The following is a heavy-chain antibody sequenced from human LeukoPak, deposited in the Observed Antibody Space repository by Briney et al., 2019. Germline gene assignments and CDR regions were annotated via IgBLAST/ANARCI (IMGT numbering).Heavy chain of an antibody. Sequence: ASVKVSCKASGGTFSSYAISWVRQPPGQGLEWMGGIIPIFGTANYAQKFQGRVTITADESTSTANMELSSLRSEETAVYYCARGKAPDSSSWYAWFDPWGQGTLVTVSS. D-gene: IGHD6-13*01. J-gene: IGHJ5*02. CDR2: IIPIFGTA. CDR1: GGTFSSYA. CDR3: ARGKAPDSSSWYAWFDP. V-gene: IGHV1-69*13.